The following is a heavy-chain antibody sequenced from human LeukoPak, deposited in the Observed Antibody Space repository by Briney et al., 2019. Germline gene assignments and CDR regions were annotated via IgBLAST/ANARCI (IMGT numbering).Heavy chain of an antibody. J-gene: IGHJ3*02. D-gene: IGHD3-9*01. V-gene: IGHV1-46*01. Sequence: GASVKVSCKASGYTFTSYYMHWVRQAPGQGLEWMGIINPSGGSTSYAQKFQGRVTMTRDTSTSTVYMELSSLRSEDTAVYYCARDGPITIAKLGRGDAFDIWGQGTMVTVSS. CDR1: GYTFTSYY. CDR2: INPSGGST. CDR3: ARDGPITIAKLGRGDAFDI.